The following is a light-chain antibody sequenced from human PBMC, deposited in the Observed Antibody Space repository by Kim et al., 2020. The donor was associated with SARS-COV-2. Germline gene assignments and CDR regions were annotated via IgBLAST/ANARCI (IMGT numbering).Light chain of an antibody. CDR2: GAS. CDR3: QQYDYWPRT. Sequence: EVVMTQSPATLSVSPGERATLSCRASQSVKSNVAWYQQKRGQAPRVLIYGASTRATGIPARFSGSGSGTEFTLTISSLQSEDFAVYYCQQYDYWPRTFGQGTKVDIK. J-gene: IGKJ1*01. V-gene: IGKV3-15*01. CDR1: QSVKSN.